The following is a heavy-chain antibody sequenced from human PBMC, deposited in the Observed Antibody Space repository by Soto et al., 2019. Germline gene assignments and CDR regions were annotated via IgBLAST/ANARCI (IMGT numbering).Heavy chain of an antibody. D-gene: IGHD6-19*01. Sequence: QVQLVESGGGVVQPGRSLRLSCAASGFSFSTYGMHWVRQAPGKGLEWVAVIWYDGTNKYYADSVKGRFTISRDNSKNTLYLQMNSLRAEDTAVYYCARDRSSSGWEGYFDYWGQGTLVTVSS. CDR2: IWYDGTNK. CDR3: ARDRSSSGWEGYFDY. CDR1: GFSFSTYG. J-gene: IGHJ4*02. V-gene: IGHV3-33*01.